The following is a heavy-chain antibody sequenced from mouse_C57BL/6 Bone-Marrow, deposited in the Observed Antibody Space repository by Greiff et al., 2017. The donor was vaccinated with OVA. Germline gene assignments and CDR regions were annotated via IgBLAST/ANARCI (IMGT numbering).Heavy chain of an antibody. CDR3: ARYYGND. D-gene: IGHD2-1*01. CDR1: GYSITSGYY. Sequence: DVHLVESGPGLVKPSQSLSLTCSVTGYSITSGYYWNWIRQFPGNKLEWMGYISYDGSNNYNPSLKNRISITRDTSKNQFFLKLNSVTTEDTATYYCARYYGNDWGQGTTLTVSS. V-gene: IGHV3-6*01. J-gene: IGHJ2*01. CDR2: ISYDGSN.